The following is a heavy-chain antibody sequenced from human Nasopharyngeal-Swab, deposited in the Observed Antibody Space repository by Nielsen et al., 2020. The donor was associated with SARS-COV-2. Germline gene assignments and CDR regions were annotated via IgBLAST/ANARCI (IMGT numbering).Heavy chain of an antibody. CDR3: ARKGLYDSSGYPFDP. Sequence: GESLKISCAASGFTFSSYDMHWVRQATGKGLEWVSAIGTAGDTYYPGSVKGRFTISRDNAKNSLYLQMNSLRAEDTAVYYCARKGLYDSSGYPFDPWGQGTLVTVSS. CDR1: GFTFSSYD. J-gene: IGHJ5*02. V-gene: IGHV3-13*01. D-gene: IGHD3-22*01. CDR2: IGTAGDT.